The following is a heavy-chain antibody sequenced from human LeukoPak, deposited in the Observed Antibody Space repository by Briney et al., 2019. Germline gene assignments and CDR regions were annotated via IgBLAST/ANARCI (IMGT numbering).Heavy chain of an antibody. Sequence: SQTLSLTCTVSGDSINSGSYYWSWIRQPAGKGLEWIGRIYSSGRTNYNPSLKSRVTISLDTSRNQFSLRLYSVTAADTAVYYCARHIMITFGGVIVYNWFDPWGQGTLVTVSS. V-gene: IGHV4-61*02. CDR1: GDSINSGSYY. CDR3: ARHIMITFGGVIVYNWFDP. J-gene: IGHJ5*02. CDR2: IYSSGRT. D-gene: IGHD3-16*02.